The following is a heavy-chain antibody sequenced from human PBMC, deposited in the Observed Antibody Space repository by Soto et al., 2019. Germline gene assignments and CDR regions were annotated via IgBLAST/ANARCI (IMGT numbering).Heavy chain of an antibody. V-gene: IGHV1-69*02. D-gene: IGHD2-15*01. CDR1: GGTFSSYT. J-gene: IGHJ3*02. Sequence: SVKVSCKASGGTFSSYTISWVRQAPGQGLEWMGRIIPILGIANYAQKFQGRVTIIADKSTSTAYMELSSLRSEDTAVYYCARQGLFERDVVVVAVRVDAFDIWGQGTMVTVSS. CDR3: ARQGLFERDVVVVAVRVDAFDI. CDR2: IIPILGIA.